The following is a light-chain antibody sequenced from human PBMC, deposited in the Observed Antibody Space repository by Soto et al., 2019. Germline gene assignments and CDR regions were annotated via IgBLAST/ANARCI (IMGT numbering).Light chain of an antibody. CDR3: HQYDTLPPFT. J-gene: IGKJ3*01. V-gene: IGKV1-33*01. CDR2: DAS. Sequence: DIQMTQSPSSLSASVGDRVTITCQASQDISNYLNWYQQKPGKAPKLLIYDASNLETGVPSRFSGSGSGTDFTFSISSPQPEIIETYYCHQYDTLPPFTFGPGTKVDIK. CDR1: QDISNY.